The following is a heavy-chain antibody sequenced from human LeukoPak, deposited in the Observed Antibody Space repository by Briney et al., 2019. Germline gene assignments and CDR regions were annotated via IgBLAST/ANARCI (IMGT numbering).Heavy chain of an antibody. J-gene: IGHJ5*02. CDR1: VESISSGDYD. V-gene: IGHV4-61*08. D-gene: IGHD1-14*01. CDR2: ISGSGST. Sequence: PSETLSLSCTVSVESISSGDYDWSWIAQRPGQGLEGSVQISGSGSTNYNPSLKRRVTVSVDTSKNQFSQMLSLQTAADAAVYYCARGRRITGNNWFDPWGQGTLVTVSS. CDR3: ARGRRITGNNWFDP.